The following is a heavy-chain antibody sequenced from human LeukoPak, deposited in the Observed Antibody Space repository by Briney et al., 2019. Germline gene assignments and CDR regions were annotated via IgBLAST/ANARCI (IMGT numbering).Heavy chain of an antibody. J-gene: IGHJ3*02. CDR3: ARVRGWELLTGAFDI. CDR1: GYTFTGYY. CDR2: INPNSGGT. Sequence: ASVKVSCKASGYTFTGYYMHWVRQAPGQGLEWMGWINPNSGGTNYAQKFQGRVTMTRDTSISTAYMELSRLRSDDTAVYYCARVRGWELLTGAFDIWGQGTMVTVSS. D-gene: IGHD1-26*01. V-gene: IGHV1-2*02.